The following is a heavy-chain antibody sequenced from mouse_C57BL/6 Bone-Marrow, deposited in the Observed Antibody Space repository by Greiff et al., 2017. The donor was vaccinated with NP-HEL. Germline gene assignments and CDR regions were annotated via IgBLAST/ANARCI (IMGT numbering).Heavy chain of an antibody. J-gene: IGHJ1*03. Sequence: QVQLKQSGPELVKPGASVKISCKASGYAFSSSWMNWVKQRPGKGLEWIGRIYPGDGDTNYNGKFKGKATLTADKSSSTAYMQLSSLTSEDSAVYCCAFYYYGSSPYWYFDVWGTGTTVTVSS. CDR3: AFYYYGSSPYWYFDV. D-gene: IGHD1-1*01. V-gene: IGHV1-82*01. CDR2: IYPGDGDT. CDR1: GYAFSSSW.